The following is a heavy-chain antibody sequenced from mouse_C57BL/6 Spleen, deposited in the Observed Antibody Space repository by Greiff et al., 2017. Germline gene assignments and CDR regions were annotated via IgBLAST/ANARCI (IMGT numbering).Heavy chain of an antibody. CDR3: ARIASRDGDGAY. CDR2: IWWDDDK. D-gene: IGHD3-3*01. CDR1: GFSLSTFGMG. Sequence: QVTLKESGPGILQPSQTLSLTCSFSGFSLSTFGMGVVWIRQPSGKGLEWLAHIWWDDDKYYNPALKSRLTIPQDSSKNQVFLKIANVDTADTATYYCARIASRDGDGAYWGQGTLVTVSA. J-gene: IGHJ3*01. V-gene: IGHV8-8*01.